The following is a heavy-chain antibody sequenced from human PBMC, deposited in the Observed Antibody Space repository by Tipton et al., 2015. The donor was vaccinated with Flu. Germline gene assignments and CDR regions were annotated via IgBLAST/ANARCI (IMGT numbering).Heavy chain of an antibody. CDR1: GFTFSSYD. D-gene: IGHD6-13*01. CDR2: IDSAGDT. J-gene: IGHJ6*02. Sequence: LRLSCAASGFTFSSYDMHWVRQATGGGLQWVSGIDSAGDTYYLDSVKGRFTISRDNAKNSLYLQMNSLRVGDTAVYFCARGPLPDSNWYNGMDVWGQGTTVSVSS. CDR3: ARGPLPDSNWYNGMDV. V-gene: IGHV3-13*01.